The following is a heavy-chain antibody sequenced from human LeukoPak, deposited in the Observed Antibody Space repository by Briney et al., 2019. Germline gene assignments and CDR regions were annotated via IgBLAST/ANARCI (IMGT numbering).Heavy chain of an antibody. J-gene: IGHJ5*02. CDR1: GFTFSDYY. V-gene: IGHV3-11*01. CDR3: ATTGLLGDIP. CDR2: ISKNGKTI. D-gene: IGHD2-21*01. Sequence: PGGSLRLSCAASGFTFSDYYMSWIRQAPGKGLVWLSYISKNGKTIYYADSVKGRFTISRDNAKKSVYLQMNSLRAEDTAVYYCATTGLLGDIPWGQGTLVTVSS.